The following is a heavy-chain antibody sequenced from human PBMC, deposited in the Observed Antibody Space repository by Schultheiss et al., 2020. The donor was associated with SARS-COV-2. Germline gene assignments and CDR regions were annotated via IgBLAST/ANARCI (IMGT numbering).Heavy chain of an antibody. CDR3: ASEMSSWADYYYYGMDV. D-gene: IGHD6-13*01. Sequence: GGSLRLSCAASGFTSSDSAMHWVRQAPGKGLEWVAVISYDGSNKYYADSVKGRFTISRDNSKNTLYLQMNSLRVEDTAVYYCASEMSSWADYYYYGMDVWGQGTTVTVSS. CDR1: GFTSSDSA. CDR2: ISYDGSNK. V-gene: IGHV3-30*01. J-gene: IGHJ6*02.